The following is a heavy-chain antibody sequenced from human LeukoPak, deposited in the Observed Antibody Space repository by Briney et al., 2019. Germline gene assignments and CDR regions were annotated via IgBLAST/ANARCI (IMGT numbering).Heavy chain of an antibody. Sequence: YXCYSGSTYYNPSLKSRVTISVDTSKNQFSLKLSSVTAADTAVYYCARDSPFSTGEGYNWFDPWGQGTLVTVSS. CDR2: XCYSGST. J-gene: IGHJ5*02. V-gene: IGHV4-30-4*01. CDR3: ARDSPFSTGEGYNWFDP. D-gene: IGHD3-16*01.